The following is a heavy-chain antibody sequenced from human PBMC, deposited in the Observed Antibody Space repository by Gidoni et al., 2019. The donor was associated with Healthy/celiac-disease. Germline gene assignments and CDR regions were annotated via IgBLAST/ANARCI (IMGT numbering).Heavy chain of an antibody. J-gene: IGHJ2*01. CDR2: ISGSGGST. CDR1: GLPFSSYA. Sequence: EGQLLESGGGLVQPGGSLRLSCADSGLPFSSYAMSWVRQAPGKGLEWVSAISGSGGSTYYADSVKGRFTISRDNSKNTLYLQMNSLRAEDTAVYYCAKLETYGDYAIGWYFDLWGRGTLVTVSS. CDR3: AKLETYGDYAIGWYFDL. V-gene: IGHV3-23*01. D-gene: IGHD4-17*01.